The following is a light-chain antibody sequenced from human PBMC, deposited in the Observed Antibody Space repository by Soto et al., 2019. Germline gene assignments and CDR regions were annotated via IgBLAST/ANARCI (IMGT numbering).Light chain of an antibody. Sequence: DIQMTQSPSSLSASVGDRVTITCRASQSISRYLNWYQQKPGTAPKFLIYAASSLQSGVPSRFTGSGSGTDFPLTISSLQPEDFATYYCQQSHSAPVTFGGGTKVEIK. CDR2: AAS. CDR3: QQSHSAPVT. J-gene: IGKJ4*01. V-gene: IGKV1-39*01. CDR1: QSISRY.